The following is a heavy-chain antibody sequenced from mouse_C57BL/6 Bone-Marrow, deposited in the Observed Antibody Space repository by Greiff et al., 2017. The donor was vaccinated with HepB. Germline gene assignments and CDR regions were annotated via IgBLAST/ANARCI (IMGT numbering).Heavy chain of an antibody. D-gene: IGHD2-2*01. CDR1: GFNIKDDY. CDR2: IDPENGDT. V-gene: IGHV14-4*01. Sequence: EVQLQQSGAELVRPGASVKLSCTASGFNIKDDYMHWVKQRPEQGLEWIGWIDPENGDTEYSSKFQGKATITADTSSNTAYLQLSSLTSEDTAVYCCTTGCRLRRRDYYAMDYWGQGTSVTVSS. J-gene: IGHJ4*01. CDR3: TTGCRLRRRDYYAMDY.